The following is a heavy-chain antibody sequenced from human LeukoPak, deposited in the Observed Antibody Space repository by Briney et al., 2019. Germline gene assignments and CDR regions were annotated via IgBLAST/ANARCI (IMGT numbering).Heavy chain of an antibody. CDR2: IWYDGSNK. CDR3: ATSRGGGGYFDL. J-gene: IGHJ2*01. Sequence: GSLRLSCAASKFTFSSYDMHWVRQAPGKGLEWVAVIWYDGSNKYSADSVKGRFTISRDNSKNTLFLQMKSLRAEDTAVYYCATSRGGGGYFDLWGRGTLVTVSS. V-gene: IGHV3-33*01. D-gene: IGHD3-16*01. CDR1: KFTFSSYD.